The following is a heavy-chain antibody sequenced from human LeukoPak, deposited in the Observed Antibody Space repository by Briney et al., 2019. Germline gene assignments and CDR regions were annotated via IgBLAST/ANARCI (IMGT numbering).Heavy chain of an antibody. CDR3: ARDAIVVVPAAKGPYCYYGMDV. J-gene: IGHJ6*02. CDR2: ISSSSSYI. V-gene: IGHV3-21*01. CDR1: GFTFSSYS. Sequence: PGGSLRLSCAASGFTFSSYSMTWVRQAPGKGLEWVSSISSSSSYIYYADSVKGRFTISRDNAKNSLYLQMNSLRAEDTAVYYCARDAIVVVPAAKGPYCYYGMDVWGQGTTVTVSS. D-gene: IGHD2-2*01.